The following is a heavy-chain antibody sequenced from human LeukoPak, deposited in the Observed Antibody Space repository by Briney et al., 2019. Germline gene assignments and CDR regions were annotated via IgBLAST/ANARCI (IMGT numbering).Heavy chain of an antibody. Sequence: GGSLRLSCAASGFTFSSYWMHWVRHAPGKGLVWVSRINSDGSSTSYADSVKGRSTISRDNAKNTLYLQMNSLRAEDTAVYYCARDEYSSSSGDYWGQGTLVTVSS. CDR2: INSDGSST. V-gene: IGHV3-74*01. J-gene: IGHJ4*02. CDR1: GFTFSSYW. CDR3: ARDEYSSSSGDY. D-gene: IGHD6-6*01.